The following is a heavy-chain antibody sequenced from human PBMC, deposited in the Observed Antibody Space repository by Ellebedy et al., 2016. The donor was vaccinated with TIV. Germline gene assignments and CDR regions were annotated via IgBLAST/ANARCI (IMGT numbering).Heavy chain of an antibody. Sequence: GESLKISXAASGFTFSRYGMHWVRQAPGKGLEWVAVISSDGSRRSYADSVRDRFTIYRDNSKNTLYVQMNSLRAEDTAVYYCAKPSDPNPGYSASWATDFDYWGQGTLVTVSS. J-gene: IGHJ4*02. V-gene: IGHV3-30*18. CDR3: AKPSDPNPGYSASWATDFDY. CDR2: ISSDGSRR. D-gene: IGHD6-13*01. CDR1: GFTFSRYG.